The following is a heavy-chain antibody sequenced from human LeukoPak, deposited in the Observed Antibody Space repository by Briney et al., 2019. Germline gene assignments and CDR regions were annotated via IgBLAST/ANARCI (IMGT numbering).Heavy chain of an antibody. CDR2: IYYSGST. CDR3: AREDYGSGSYYNFDY. J-gene: IGHJ4*02. V-gene: IGHV4-39*02. Sequence: PSETLSLTCTVSGGSISSSNYYWGWIRQPPGKGLEWIGSIYYSGSTYYNPSLKSRVTISVDTSKNQFSLKLSSVTAADTAVYYCAREDYGSGSYYNFDYWGQGTLVTVSS. D-gene: IGHD3-10*01. CDR1: GGSISSSNYY.